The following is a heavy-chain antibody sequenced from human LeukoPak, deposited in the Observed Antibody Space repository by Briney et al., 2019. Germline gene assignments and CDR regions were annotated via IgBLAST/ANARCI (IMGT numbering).Heavy chain of an antibody. CDR2: ISSSSSYI. Sequence: GGSLRLSCAASGFTFSSYGMDWVRQAPGKGLEWVSFISSSSSYIYYADSVKGRFTISRDNAKNSLYLQMNSLRAEDTAVYFCARGEYGSGSYHIDYWGQGTLVTVSS. D-gene: IGHD3-10*01. CDR3: ARGEYGSGSYHIDY. V-gene: IGHV3-21*01. J-gene: IGHJ4*02. CDR1: GFTFSSYG.